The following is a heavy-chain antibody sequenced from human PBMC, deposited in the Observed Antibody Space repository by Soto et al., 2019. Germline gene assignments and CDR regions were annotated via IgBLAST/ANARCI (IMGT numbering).Heavy chain of an antibody. V-gene: IGHV3-48*02. CDR2: ISSSSSTI. Sequence: EVQLLESGGGLVQPGGSLRLSCAASGFTFSSYAMSWVRQAPGKGLEWVSYISSSSSTIYYADSVKGRFTISRDNAKNSLYLQMNSLRDEDTAVYYCASIFGAVPPFSKYYYYYGMDVWGQGTTVTVSS. CDR3: ASIFGAVPPFSKYYYYYGMDV. J-gene: IGHJ6*02. D-gene: IGHD3-10*02. CDR1: GFTFSSYA.